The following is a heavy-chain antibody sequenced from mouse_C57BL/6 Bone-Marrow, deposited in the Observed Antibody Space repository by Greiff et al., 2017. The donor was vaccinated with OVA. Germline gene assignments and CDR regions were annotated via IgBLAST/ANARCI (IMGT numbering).Heavy chain of an antibody. Sequence: QVQLQQSGAELVKPGASVKLSCKASGYTFTSYWMHWVKQRPGQGLEWIGMIHPNSGSTNYNEKFKSKATLTVDKSSSTAYMQLSSLTSEDSAVYYCASPGREKYYGSRYAKGYWGQGTSVTVSS. V-gene: IGHV1-64*01. CDR3: ASPGREKYYGSRYAKGY. J-gene: IGHJ4*01. CDR1: GYTFTSYW. CDR2: IHPNSGST. D-gene: IGHD1-1*01.